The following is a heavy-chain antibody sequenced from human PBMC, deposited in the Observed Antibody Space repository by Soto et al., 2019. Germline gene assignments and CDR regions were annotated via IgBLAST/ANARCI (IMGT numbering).Heavy chain of an antibody. D-gene: IGHD2-2*02. V-gene: IGHV1-18*01. CDR3: ARGGQYRYFDY. CDR1: GYTFTLFG. Sequence: QVQLVQSGAEVKKPGASVKVSCTTSGYTFTLFGITWVRQAPGQGLEWMGWISPYNGDTKYAEKLEGRVTLTTDTSTDTAYMGLTSLTSDDTAEYYCARGGQYRYFDYWGQGTLVTVSS. CDR2: ISPYNGDT. J-gene: IGHJ4*02.